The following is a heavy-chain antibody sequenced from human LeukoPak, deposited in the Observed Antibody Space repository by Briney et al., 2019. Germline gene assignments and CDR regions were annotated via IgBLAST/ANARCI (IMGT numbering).Heavy chain of an antibody. D-gene: IGHD1-26*01. V-gene: IGHV3-11*04. J-gene: IGHJ4*02. CDR2: ISSSGSTI. CDR1: RFTFSDYY. Sequence: GGSLRLSCAASRFTFSDYYMNWIRQAPGKGLEWVSHISSSGSTIYYADSVKGRFTISRDNSKNTLYLQMNSLRAEDTAVYYCAKDLSGSYSGIDYWGQGTLVTVSS. CDR3: AKDLSGSYSGIDY.